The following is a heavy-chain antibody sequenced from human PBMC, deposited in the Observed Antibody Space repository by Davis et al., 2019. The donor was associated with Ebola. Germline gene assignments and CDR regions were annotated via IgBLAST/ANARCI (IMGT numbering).Heavy chain of an antibody. V-gene: IGHV1-2*04. J-gene: IGHJ6*03. CDR3: ARALSATYDYYMDV. CDR2: INPKSGVT. CDR1: GYTFIDYY. Sequence: AASVTVSCKASGYTFIDYYIHWVRQAPGQGLEWMGWINPKSGVTKYAQQFQDWVTMTRDTSITTAHVELSGLTSDDTAIYYCARALSATYDYYMDVWGKGSAVTVSS. D-gene: IGHD2-15*01.